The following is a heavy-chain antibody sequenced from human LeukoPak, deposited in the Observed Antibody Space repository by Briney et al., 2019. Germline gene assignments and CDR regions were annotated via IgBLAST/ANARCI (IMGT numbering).Heavy chain of an antibody. V-gene: IGHV1-2*02. CDR1: GYTFTGYY. D-gene: IGHD5-24*01. CDR2: INPNSGGT. J-gene: IGHJ3*02. Sequence: ASVKVSCKASGYTFTGYYMHWVRQAPGQGLEWMGWINPNSGGTNYAQKFQGRVTMTRDTSISTAYMELSRLRSDDTAVYYCARGPGDGYYTERAFDIWGQGTMFTVSS. CDR3: ARGPGDGYYTERAFDI.